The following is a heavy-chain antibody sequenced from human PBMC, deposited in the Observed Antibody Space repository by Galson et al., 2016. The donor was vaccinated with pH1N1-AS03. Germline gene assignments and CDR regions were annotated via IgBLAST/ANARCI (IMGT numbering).Heavy chain of an antibody. J-gene: IGHJ5*02. CDR3: ARGGEEVPGLFHRKGTFSWFDP. Sequence: SVKVSCKASGGTSSTYAISWVRQAPGQGLEWMGGIIPILGAALYAQKFQGRLTITADESTTTSYMDLSSLTSEDTAIYYCARGGEEVPGLFHRKGTFSWFDPWGQGTLVTVSA. D-gene: IGHD3-22*01. V-gene: IGHV1-69*13. CDR2: IIPILGAA. CDR1: GGTSSTYA.